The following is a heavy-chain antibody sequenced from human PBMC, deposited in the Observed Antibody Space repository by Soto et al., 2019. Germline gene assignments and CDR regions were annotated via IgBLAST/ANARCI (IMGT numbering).Heavy chain of an antibody. Sequence: EVQLVESGGGLVQPGGSLRLSCAASGFTVSSNYMSWVRQAPGKGLEWGSVIYSGGSTYYADSVKGRFTISRHNSKNTLYLQMNSLRAEDTAVYYCARGTNYDFWSGYYRRGWFKFDYWGQGTLVTVSS. J-gene: IGHJ4*02. V-gene: IGHV3-53*04. D-gene: IGHD3-3*01. CDR3: ARGTNYDFWSGYYRRGWFKFDY. CDR1: GFTVSSNY. CDR2: IYSGGST.